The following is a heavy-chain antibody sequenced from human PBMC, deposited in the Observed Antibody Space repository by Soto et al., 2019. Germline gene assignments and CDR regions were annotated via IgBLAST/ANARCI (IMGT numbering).Heavy chain of an antibody. Sequence: PSETLSLTCTVSGGSIRSYYRSWIRQPPGKGLEWIGYIYYSGSTNYNPSLKSRVTISVDTSKNQFSLKLSSVTAADTAVYYCARHAIDTIFGVVMDLAYYYMDVWGKGTTVTVSS. CDR1: GGSIRSYY. J-gene: IGHJ6*03. CDR3: ARHAIDTIFGVVMDLAYYYMDV. CDR2: IYYSGST. V-gene: IGHV4-59*08. D-gene: IGHD3-3*01.